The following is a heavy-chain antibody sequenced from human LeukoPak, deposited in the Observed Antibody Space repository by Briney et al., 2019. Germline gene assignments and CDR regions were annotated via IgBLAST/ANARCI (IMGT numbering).Heavy chain of an antibody. J-gene: IGHJ6*03. V-gene: IGHV1-69*06. Sequence: SVKVSCKASGYTFTSYAMNWVRQAPGQGLEWMGGIIPIFGTANYAQKFQGRVTITADKSTSTAYMELSSLRSEDTAVYYCARVYCSGGSCYSPLLYYMDVWGKGTTVTVSS. D-gene: IGHD2-15*01. CDR1: GYTFTSYA. CDR2: IIPIFGTA. CDR3: ARVYCSGGSCYSPLLYYMDV.